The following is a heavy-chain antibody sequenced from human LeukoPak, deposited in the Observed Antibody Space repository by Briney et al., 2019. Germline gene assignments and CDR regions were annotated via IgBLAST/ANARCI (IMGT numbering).Heavy chain of an antibody. J-gene: IGHJ4*02. V-gene: IGHV3-30-3*01. D-gene: IGHD1-26*01. CDR1: GFTFSSYA. CDR3: ARCGGSHTGFWSPDF. CDR2: ISYDGSNK. Sequence: GGSLRVSCAASGFTFSSYAMHWVRQAPGKGLEWVAVISYDGSNKYYADSVKGRFTISRDNSKNTLYLQMNSLRAEDTAIYYCARCGGSHTGFWSPDFWGQGTLVTVSS.